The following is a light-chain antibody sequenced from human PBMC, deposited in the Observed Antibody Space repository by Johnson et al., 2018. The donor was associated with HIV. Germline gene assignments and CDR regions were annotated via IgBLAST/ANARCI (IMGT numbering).Light chain of an antibody. Sequence: SVLTQPPSVSAAPGQKVTISCSGSSSNIGNNYVSWYQQLPGTAPKLLIYENNKRPSGIPDRFSASKSGTSATLGITGLQTGDEADYYCGTRDRSLSAYVFGTGTKVTVL. CDR2: ENN. J-gene: IGLJ1*01. CDR1: SSNIGNNY. V-gene: IGLV1-51*02. CDR3: GTRDRSLSAYV.